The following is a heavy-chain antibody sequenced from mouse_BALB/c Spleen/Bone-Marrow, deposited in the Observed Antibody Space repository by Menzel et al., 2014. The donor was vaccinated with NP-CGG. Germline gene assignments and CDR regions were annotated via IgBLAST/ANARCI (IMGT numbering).Heavy chain of an antibody. CDR2: INPSNGGT. V-gene: IGHV1S81*02. Sequence: QVQLKESGAELVKPGASVKLSCKASGYTFTCYYTYWVKQRPGQGLEWIGEINPSNGGTNFNEKFKSKATLTVDKSSSTAYMQLSSLTSEDSAVYYCTRWYYGNYFDYWGQGTTLTVSS. CDR3: TRWYYGNYFDY. D-gene: IGHD2-1*01. CDR1: GYTFTCYY. J-gene: IGHJ2*01.